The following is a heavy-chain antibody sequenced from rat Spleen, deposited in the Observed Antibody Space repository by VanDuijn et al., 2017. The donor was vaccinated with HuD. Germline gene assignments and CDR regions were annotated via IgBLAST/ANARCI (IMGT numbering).Heavy chain of an antibody. J-gene: IGHJ2*01. V-gene: IGHV5-27*01. CDR3: TAGGGYWDY. CDR1: GFTFSNFV. Sequence: EVQLVESGGGLVQPGRSLKLSCAASGFTFSNFVMAWVRQAPKKGLEWVASITSGGSNTYYPDSVKGRFTVSRDNAKSALYLQMNSLRSEDTATYYCTAGGGYWDYWGQGVMVTVSS. D-gene: IGHD1-11*01. CDR2: ITSGGSNT.